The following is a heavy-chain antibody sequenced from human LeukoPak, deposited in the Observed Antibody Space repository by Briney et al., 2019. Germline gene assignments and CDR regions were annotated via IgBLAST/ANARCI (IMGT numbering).Heavy chain of an antibody. V-gene: IGHV3-7*01. Sequence: PGGSLRLSCAASGFTFSNAWMSWVRQAPGKGLEWVANIKQDGSEKYYVDSVKGRFTISRDNAKNSLYLQMNSLRAEDTAVYYCARGRADFDYWGQGTLVTVSS. CDR1: GFTFSNAW. J-gene: IGHJ4*02. CDR3: ARGRADFDY. CDR2: IKQDGSEK.